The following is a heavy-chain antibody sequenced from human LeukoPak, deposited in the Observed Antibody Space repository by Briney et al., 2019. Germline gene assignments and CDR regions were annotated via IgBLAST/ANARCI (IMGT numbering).Heavy chain of an antibody. CDR2: MNPNSGNT. J-gene: IGHJ3*02. D-gene: IGHD3-3*01. Sequence: ASVKVSCKASGYTFTSYDINWVRQTTGQGLEWMGWMNPNSGNTGYAQKFQGRVTITRNTSISTAYMELSSLRSEDTAVYYCARVPRGYDFWSGYPRDAFDIWGQGTMVTVSS. CDR1: GYTFTSYD. V-gene: IGHV1-8*03. CDR3: ARVPRGYDFWSGYPRDAFDI.